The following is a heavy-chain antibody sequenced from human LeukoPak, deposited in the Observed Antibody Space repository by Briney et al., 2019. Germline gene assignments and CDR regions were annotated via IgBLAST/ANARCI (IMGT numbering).Heavy chain of an antibody. Sequence: SETLSLICTVWVGSISSYYWSWIRQPPGKGLEWIGYIYYSGSTNYNPSLKSRVTISVDTSKNQFSLKLNSVTAADTAVYYCTRSASLEWLSSYYYYMDVWGKGTTVTVSS. V-gene: IGHV4-59*01. D-gene: IGHD3-3*01. CDR2: IYYSGST. CDR1: VGSISSYY. CDR3: TRSASLEWLSSYYYYMDV. J-gene: IGHJ6*03.